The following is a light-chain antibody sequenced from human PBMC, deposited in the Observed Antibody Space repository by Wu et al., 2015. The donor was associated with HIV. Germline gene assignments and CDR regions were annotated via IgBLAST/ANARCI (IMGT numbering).Light chain of an antibody. CDR3: QQSYSTLYS. J-gene: IGKJ2*03. CDR2: AAS. V-gene: IGKV1-39*01. Sequence: DIQMTQSPSSLSASIGDRVTITCRASQSISTYLNWYQQKPGKAPKLLIYAASNLHSGIPSRFSGSGSGTDFTHAISSLQPEDFASYFCQQSYSTLYSFGQGTKLEIK. CDR1: QSISTY.